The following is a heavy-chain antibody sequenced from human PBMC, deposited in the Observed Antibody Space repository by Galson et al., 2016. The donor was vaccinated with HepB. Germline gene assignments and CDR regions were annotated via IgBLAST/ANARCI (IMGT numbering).Heavy chain of an antibody. Sequence: SETLSLTCTVSGASIRRYYWSWIRQSPGKGLEWIGFIYHLGNTDYNPSLESRVTLSLDTSKSLFSLIVRSVTAADTAFYYCATITFAHGFDIWGQGAAVTVSS. CDR3: ATITFAHGFDI. CDR1: GASIRRYY. J-gene: IGHJ3*02. D-gene: IGHD3-10*01. CDR2: IYHLGNT. V-gene: IGHV4-59*12.